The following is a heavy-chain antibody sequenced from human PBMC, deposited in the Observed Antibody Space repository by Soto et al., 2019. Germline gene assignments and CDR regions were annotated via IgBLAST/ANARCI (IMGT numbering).Heavy chain of an antibody. CDR1: GGSISSGGYY. D-gene: IGHD1-20*01. Sequence: QVQLQESGPGLVKPSQTLSLTCTVSGGSISSGGYYWSWIRQHPGKGLERIGYIYYSGSTYYNPSLKIGVTISVDTSKIQFALKLSSVTAADTAVYYCARDFVYNAYYYGMDVWGQGTTVTVSS. CDR3: ARDFVYNAYYYGMDV. J-gene: IGHJ6*02. V-gene: IGHV4-31*03. CDR2: IYYSGST.